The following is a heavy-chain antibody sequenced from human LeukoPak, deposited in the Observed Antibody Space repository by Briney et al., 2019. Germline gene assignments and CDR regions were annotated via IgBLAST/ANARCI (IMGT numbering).Heavy chain of an antibody. CDR2: MNPNSGNT. CDR1: GYTFTSYD. V-gene: IGHV1-8*03. J-gene: IGHJ4*02. Sequence: GASVKVSCKASGYTFTSYDINWVRQATGQGLEWMGWMNPNSGNTGYAQKFQGRVTITRNTSISTAYMELSSLRSDDTAVYYCALIPSFQVVPADYWGQGTLVTVSS. D-gene: IGHD2-2*01. CDR3: ALIPSFQVVPADY.